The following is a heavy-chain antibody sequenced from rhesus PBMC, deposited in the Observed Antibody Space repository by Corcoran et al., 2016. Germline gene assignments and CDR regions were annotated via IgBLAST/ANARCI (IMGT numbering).Heavy chain of an antibody. J-gene: IGHJ5-2*02. CDR1: GFTFDDYA. Sequence: EVQLVESGGGVVQPGGSLRLSCAASGFTFDDYAMHWGRQVPGKGLGWVSGISWSGGSPYYSDSVKGRFTISRDNAKNSLYLQMGSLRAEDTALYYCAKERDLDWLLSNHGGGSLDVWGRGVLVTVSS. CDR3: AKERDLDWLLSNHGGGSLDV. V-gene: IGHV3-201*01. CDR2: ISWSGGSP. D-gene: IGHD3-3*01.